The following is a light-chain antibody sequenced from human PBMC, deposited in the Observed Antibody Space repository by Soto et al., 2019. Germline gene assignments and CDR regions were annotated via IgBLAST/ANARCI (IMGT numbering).Light chain of an antibody. CDR3: CSYAGSYSWV. CDR2: DVT. J-gene: IGLJ3*02. Sequence: QSALTQPRSVSGSPGQSVTISCTGTSSDVGGYNYVSWYQQRPGNAPKLMIYDVTERPSGVPARFSGSKSGDTASLTISGLQAEDEAHYYCCSYAGSYSWVFGGGTNLTVL. V-gene: IGLV2-11*01. CDR1: SSDVGGYNY.